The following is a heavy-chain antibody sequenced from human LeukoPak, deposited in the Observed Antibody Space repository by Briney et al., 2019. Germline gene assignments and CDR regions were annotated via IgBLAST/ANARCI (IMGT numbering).Heavy chain of an antibody. CDR2: IYPADSDT. J-gene: IGHJ4*02. CDR3: ARAVAGYFDY. D-gene: IGHD6-19*01. V-gene: IGHV5-51*01. Sequence: GESLKLSCKSSGYSFTSYWIGWVRQMPGKGVEWMGIIYPADSDTRYSPSFQGQVTISADKSISTAYLQWSSLKASDTAMYYCARAVAGYFDYWGQGTLVTVSS. CDR1: GYSFTSYW.